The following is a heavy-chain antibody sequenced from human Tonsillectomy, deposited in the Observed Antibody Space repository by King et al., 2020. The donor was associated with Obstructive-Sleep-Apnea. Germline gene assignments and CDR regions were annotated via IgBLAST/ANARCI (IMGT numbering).Heavy chain of an antibody. D-gene: IGHD1-7*01. Sequence: VQLVESGAEVKKPGASVKVSCKASGYTFTGYYMHWVRQAPGQGPEWMGWIDPYSGGTEYAQTFQARVTMTRDTSISTAYMELSRLRSDDTAVYYCARNWHYVCDPCGQGTLVTVSS. V-gene: IGHV1-2*02. CDR3: ARNWHYVCDP. CDR1: GYTFTGYY. J-gene: IGHJ5*02. CDR2: IDPYSGGT.